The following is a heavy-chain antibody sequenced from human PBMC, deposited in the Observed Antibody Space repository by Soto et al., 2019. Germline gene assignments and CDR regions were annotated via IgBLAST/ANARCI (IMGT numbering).Heavy chain of an antibody. D-gene: IGHD1-26*01. Sequence: QLQLQESGPGLVKPSETLSLTCTVSGGSISSSSYYWGWIRQPPGKGLEWIGSIYYSGSTYYNPSLKSRVTISVDTSKNQFSLKLSSVTAADTAVYYCATPGSIVGAIDYWGQGTLVTVSS. CDR1: GGSISSSSYY. CDR3: ATPGSIVGAIDY. CDR2: IYYSGST. V-gene: IGHV4-39*01. J-gene: IGHJ4*02.